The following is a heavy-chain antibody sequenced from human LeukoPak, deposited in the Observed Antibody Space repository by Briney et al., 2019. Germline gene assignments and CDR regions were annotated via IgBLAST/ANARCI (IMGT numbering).Heavy chain of an antibody. D-gene: IGHD3-10*01. CDR2: INHVGST. J-gene: IGHJ6*02. CDR3: ARGRNNQITMIRGPNHYFGLDV. V-gene: IGHV4-34*01. Sequence: SETLSLTCAVYGGSFSGYYWTWIRQPPGRGLEWIGEINHVGSTKYNPSLKSRATMSVDPSKNQFSLKLSAMTAADTAFYYCARGRNNQITMIRGPNHYFGLDVWGQGTTVTVSS. CDR1: GGSFSGYY.